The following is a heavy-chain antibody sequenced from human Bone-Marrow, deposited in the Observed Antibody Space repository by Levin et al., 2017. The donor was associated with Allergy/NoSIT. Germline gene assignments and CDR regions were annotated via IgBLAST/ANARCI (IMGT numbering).Heavy chain of an antibody. V-gene: IGHV1-2*02. CDR3: ARSIAAADYNWFDP. J-gene: IGHJ5*02. D-gene: IGHD6-13*01. Sequence: ASVKVSCKASGYTFTNYYIHWVRQAPGRGPEWMGWINPASGGASYPQKVQGRVTMTRDTSISTAYMELRSLTSDDTAIYYCARSIAAADYNWFDPWGQGTLVTVSS. CDR2: INPASGGA. CDR1: GYTFTNYY.